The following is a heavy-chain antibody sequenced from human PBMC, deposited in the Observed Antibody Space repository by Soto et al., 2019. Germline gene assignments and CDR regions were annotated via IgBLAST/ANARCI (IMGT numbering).Heavy chain of an antibody. CDR3: ARAGAFPGIAVAGAPARRYYYGMDV. Sequence: PGGSLRLSCAASGFTFSDYYMSWIRQAPGKGLEWVSYISSSSSYTNYADSVKGRFTISRDNAKNSLYLQMNSLRAEDTAVYYCARAGAFPGIAVAGAPARRYYYGMDVWGQGTTVTV. CDR1: GFTFSDYY. J-gene: IGHJ6*02. D-gene: IGHD6-19*01. CDR2: ISSSSSYT. V-gene: IGHV3-11*06.